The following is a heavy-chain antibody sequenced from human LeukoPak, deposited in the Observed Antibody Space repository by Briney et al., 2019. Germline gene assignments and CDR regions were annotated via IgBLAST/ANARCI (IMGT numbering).Heavy chain of an antibody. CDR3: TTDAGYTSRWYNY. J-gene: IGHJ4*02. D-gene: IGHD6-13*01. V-gene: IGHV3-15*01. CDR1: GFTFTDAW. CDR2: IKSKIDGGTT. Sequence: GGSLRLSCAASGFTFTDAWMSWVRQGTGKGLEWVGRIKSKIDGGTTDYAAPVKGRFTISRDDSRNTLYLQMNSLKTEDTAVYYCTTDAGYTSRWYNYWGQGTLVTVSS.